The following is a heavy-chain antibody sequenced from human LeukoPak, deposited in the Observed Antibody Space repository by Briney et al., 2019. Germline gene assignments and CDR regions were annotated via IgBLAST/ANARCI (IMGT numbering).Heavy chain of an antibody. CDR1: GFTFSNYE. CDR3: ATSRGYFFRWFQH. Sequence: GGSLRLSCSASGFTFSNYEMNWVRQAPGKGLEWVSYIASSGHTIYYADSVKGRFTISRDNAKSSLYLQMNSLRADDTAVYYCATSRGYFFRWFQHWGQGTLVTVSS. J-gene: IGHJ1*01. CDR2: IASSGHTI. V-gene: IGHV3-48*03. D-gene: IGHD3-22*01.